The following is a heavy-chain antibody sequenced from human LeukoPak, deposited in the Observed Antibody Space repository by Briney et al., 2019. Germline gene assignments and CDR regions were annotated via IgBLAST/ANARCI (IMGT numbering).Heavy chain of an antibody. CDR1: GGSFSGYY. CDR2: INHSGST. V-gene: IGHV4-34*01. Sequence: SETLSLTCAVYGGSFSGYYWSWIRQPPGKGLEWIGEINHSGSTNYNPSLKGRVTISVDTSKNQFSLKLSSVTAAGTAVYYCAREDYGEQNFDYWGQGTLVTVSS. CDR3: AREDYGEQNFDY. J-gene: IGHJ4*02. D-gene: IGHD4-17*01.